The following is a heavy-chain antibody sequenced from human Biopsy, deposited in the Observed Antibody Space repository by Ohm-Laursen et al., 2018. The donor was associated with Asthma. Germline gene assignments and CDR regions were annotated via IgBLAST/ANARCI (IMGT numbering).Heavy chain of an antibody. J-gene: IGHJ3*02. CDR2: ISVSSSTV. Sequence: SLRLSCAASGFTFSTYSMNWVRQAPGKGLQWISYISVSSSTVFYADSVKGRFTISRDNAKNSLYLQMSSLRADDTAVYFCARVGIGSCIGGSCYNRYLDIWGQGTLVTVSS. CDR3: ARVGIGSCIGGSCYNRYLDI. CDR1: GFTFSTYS. D-gene: IGHD2-15*01. V-gene: IGHV3-48*01.